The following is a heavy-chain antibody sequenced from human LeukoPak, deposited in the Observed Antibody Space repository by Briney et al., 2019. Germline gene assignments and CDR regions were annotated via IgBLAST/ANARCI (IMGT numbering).Heavy chain of an antibody. Sequence: SVKVSCKASGYTFTGHYMHWVRQAPGQGLEWMGGIIPIFGTANYAQKFQGRVTITADKSTSTAYMELSRLRSDDTAVYYCARDAYSSGILLFDPWGQGTLVTVSS. J-gene: IGHJ5*02. V-gene: IGHV1-69*06. CDR2: IIPIFGTA. D-gene: IGHD6-19*01. CDR3: ARDAYSSGILLFDP. CDR1: GYTFTGHY.